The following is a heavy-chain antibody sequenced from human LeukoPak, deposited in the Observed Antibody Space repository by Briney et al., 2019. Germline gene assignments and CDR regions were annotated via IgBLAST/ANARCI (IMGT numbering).Heavy chain of an antibody. CDR3: ARGDSGYDPRLDY. Sequence: ASVKVSCKASGYTFTSYAMHWVRQAPGQRLEWMGWINAGNGNTKYSQKFQGRVTITRDTSASTAYMELSSLRSEDTAVYYCARGDSGYDPRLDYWGQGTLVTVSS. CDR1: GYTFTSYA. CDR2: INAGNGNT. D-gene: IGHD5-12*01. J-gene: IGHJ4*02. V-gene: IGHV1-3*01.